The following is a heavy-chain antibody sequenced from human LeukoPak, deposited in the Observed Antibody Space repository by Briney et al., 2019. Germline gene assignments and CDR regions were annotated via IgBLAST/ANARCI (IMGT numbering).Heavy chain of an antibody. D-gene: IGHD6-13*01. CDR3: AKGPHKSAAGTVGY. CDR1: GFTFSSYG. Sequence: GGSLRLSCAASGFTFSSYGMHWARQAPGKGLEWVAFIRYDGSNKYYADSVKGRFTISRDNSKNTLYLQMNSLRAEDTAVYYTAKGPHKSAAGTVGYCGQGTLVAVSS. J-gene: IGHJ4*02. V-gene: IGHV3-30*02. CDR2: IRYDGSNK.